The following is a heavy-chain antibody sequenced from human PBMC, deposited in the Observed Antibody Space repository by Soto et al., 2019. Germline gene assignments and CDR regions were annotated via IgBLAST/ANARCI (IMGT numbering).Heavy chain of an antibody. V-gene: IGHV3-23*01. CDR3: AKVGAATAQGGPGNDY. D-gene: IGHD1-1*01. Sequence: GGSLRLSCAASGFTFSSYAMSWVRQAPGKGLEWVSAISGSGGSTYYADSVKGRFTISRDNSKNTLYLQMNNLRAEDTAVYYCAKVGAATAQGGPGNDYWGQGTLVTVS. CDR2: ISGSGGST. J-gene: IGHJ4*02. CDR1: GFTFSSYA.